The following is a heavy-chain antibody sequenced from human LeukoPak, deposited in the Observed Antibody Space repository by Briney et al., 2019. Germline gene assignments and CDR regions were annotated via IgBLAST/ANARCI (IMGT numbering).Heavy chain of an antibody. D-gene: IGHD3-10*01. CDR1: GITLNSYW. CDR3: ATHPGDYWFGYLQL. J-gene: IGHJ4*02. CDR2: INQAGSAK. Sequence: PGGSLRLSCAASGITLNSYWMSWVRQAPGKGLEWVAQINQAGSAKYYVDSVKGRFTVSRDNAKNSLYLQMNSLRVEDTAVYYCATHPGDYWFGYLQLWGQGTLATVSS. V-gene: IGHV3-7*01.